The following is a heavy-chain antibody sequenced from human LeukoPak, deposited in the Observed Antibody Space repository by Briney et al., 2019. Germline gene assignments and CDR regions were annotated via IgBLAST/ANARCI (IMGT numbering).Heavy chain of an antibody. D-gene: IGHD6-13*01. CDR1: GGSISRHH. CDR2: INYSGTT. CDR3: ARDSVATAGISFHY. V-gene: IGHV4-59*11. Sequence: SETLSLTCSVSGGSISRHHWSWIRQPPGKELEGMEYINYSGTTNYNPSLKSRVTISVDTSKNQFSLRLRSVTAADTAVYYCARDSVATAGISFHYWGQGTLVTVSS. J-gene: IGHJ4*02.